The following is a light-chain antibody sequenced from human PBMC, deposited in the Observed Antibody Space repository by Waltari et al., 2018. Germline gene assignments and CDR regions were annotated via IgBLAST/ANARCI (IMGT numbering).Light chain of an antibody. Sequence: IQMTQSPSSLSASIGDRVIITCRASQNIENYLNWYQQKPGKAPKLLVYAASTLQFDIPSRFTGSASGTDFTITISSLQSEDFATYYCQQTFSAPLTFGGGTKLEI. CDR1: QNIENY. CDR2: AAS. V-gene: IGKV1-39*01. CDR3: QQTFSAPLT. J-gene: IGKJ4*01.